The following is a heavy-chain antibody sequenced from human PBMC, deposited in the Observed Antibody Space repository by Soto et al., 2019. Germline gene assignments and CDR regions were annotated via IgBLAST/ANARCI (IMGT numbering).Heavy chain of an antibody. CDR2: ISNDGSS. J-gene: IGHJ1*01. CDR3: ARLPNKSPQN. CDR1: GFTFSRYW. Sequence: EVQLVESGGGLVQPGGSLRLSCVASGFTFSRYWMHWVRQAPGKGLVWVSSISNDGSSIYADPVKGRFTISRDNAKNTLYLQMNSRRAEDTAVYYGARLPNKSPQNWGQGTLVIVSP. V-gene: IGHV3-74*01.